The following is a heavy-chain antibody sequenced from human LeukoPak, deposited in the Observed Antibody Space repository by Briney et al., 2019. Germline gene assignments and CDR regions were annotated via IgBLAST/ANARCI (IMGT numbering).Heavy chain of an antibody. CDR3: AKGRKRTTVTTFDY. CDR1: GFTFSSYA. D-gene: IGHD4-17*01. CDR2: ISGSGGST. J-gene: IGHJ4*02. Sequence: GGSLRLSCAASGFTFSSYAMSWVCQAPGKGLEWVSAISGSGGSTYYADSVKGRFTISRDNSKNTLYLQMNSLRAEDTAVYYCAKGRKRTTVTTFDYWGQGTLVTVSS. V-gene: IGHV3-23*01.